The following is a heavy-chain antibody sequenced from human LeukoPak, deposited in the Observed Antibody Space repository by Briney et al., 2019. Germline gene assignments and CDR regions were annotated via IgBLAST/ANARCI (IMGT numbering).Heavy chain of an antibody. V-gene: IGHV3-7*05. D-gene: IGHD5-24*01. CDR1: GFIISNYW. CDR3: ARASDPWLQLT. Sequence: GGSLRLSCAASGFIISNYWMAWVRQAPGKGLEWVGNIKQDGSEKRYADSVRGRFSISRDNAQTSLYLQMNSLRAEDTAVYYCARASDPWLQLTWGQGTLVTVSS. J-gene: IGHJ5*02. CDR2: IKQDGSEK.